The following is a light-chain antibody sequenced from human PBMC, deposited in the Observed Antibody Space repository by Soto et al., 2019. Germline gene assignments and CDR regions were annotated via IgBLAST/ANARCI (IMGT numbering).Light chain of an antibody. V-gene: IGKV1-39*01. J-gene: IGKJ2*01. CDR2: AAS. CDR1: QSISTF. Sequence: DIQMTQSPSSLSASVGDRVTITCRARQSISTFLNWYQQKPGKAPTLLIYAASSLESGVPSRFSGSGSGTDFTLTISRLQPEDIATYYCQQSYSATYTFGLGTKLEIK. CDR3: QQSYSATYT.